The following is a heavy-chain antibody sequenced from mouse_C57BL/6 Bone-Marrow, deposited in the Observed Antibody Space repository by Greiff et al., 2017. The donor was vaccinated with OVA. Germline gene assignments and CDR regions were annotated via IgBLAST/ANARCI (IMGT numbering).Heavy chain of an antibody. CDR1: GYTFTSYW. V-gene: IGHV1-55*01. CDR2: IYPGSGST. CDR3: AREDYDPLCYALGY. D-gene: IGHD2-4*01. Sequence: VQLQQPGAELVKPGASVQMSCKASGYTFTSYWITWVKQRPGQGLEWIGDIYPGSGSTNYNEKFKSKATLTVDTSSSTSYMQLCSLSSEDSAVYYCAREDYDPLCYALGYWGQGTSVPVSS. J-gene: IGHJ4*01.